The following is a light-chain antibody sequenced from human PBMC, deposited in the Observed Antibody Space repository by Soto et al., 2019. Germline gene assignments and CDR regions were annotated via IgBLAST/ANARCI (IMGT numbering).Light chain of an antibody. CDR2: DVS. CDR3: SSYTRSSTLV. J-gene: IGLJ2*01. Sequence: QLVLTQPASVSGSLGRSITISCAGTSHDVGGYNYVSWYQQHPGKAPKLMIYDVSNRPSGVSNRFSGSKSGNTASLTVSGLQAEDEADYYCSSYTRSSTLVFGGGTKLTVL. V-gene: IGLV2-14*03. CDR1: SHDVGGYNY.